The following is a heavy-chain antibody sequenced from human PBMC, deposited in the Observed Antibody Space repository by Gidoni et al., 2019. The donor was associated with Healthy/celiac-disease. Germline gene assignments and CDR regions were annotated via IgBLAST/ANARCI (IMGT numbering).Heavy chain of an antibody. CDR2: IYYSGST. CDR3: ARGLHGSYSYYYYYYGMDV. V-gene: IGHV4-59*08. Sequence: QVQLQESGPGLVKPSETLSLTCTVSGGSISSYYWSWIRQPPGKGLEWIGYIYYSGSTNYNPSLKSRVTISVDTSKNQFSLKLSSVTAADTAVYYCARGLHGSYSYYYYYYGMDVWGQGTTVTVSS. CDR1: GGSISSYY. J-gene: IGHJ6*02. D-gene: IGHD1-26*01.